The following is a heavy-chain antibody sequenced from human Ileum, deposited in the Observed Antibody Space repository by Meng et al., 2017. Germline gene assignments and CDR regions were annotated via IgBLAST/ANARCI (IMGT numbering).Heavy chain of an antibody. Sequence: VHLREAGPEGDSAGATVWCPFMSSGYTFGSIGIDWVRKSPGQGFEWIGWFDNYVDTNPAPKFQGRVTMTTDTHTNTAFMELRSLTSDDTAVYYCASGTPGRSYCDYWGQGTLVTVSS. CDR1: GYTFGSIG. D-gene: IGHD2-15*01. CDR3: ASGTPGRSYCDY. J-gene: IGHJ4*02. CDR2: FDNYVDT. V-gene: IGHV1-18*01.